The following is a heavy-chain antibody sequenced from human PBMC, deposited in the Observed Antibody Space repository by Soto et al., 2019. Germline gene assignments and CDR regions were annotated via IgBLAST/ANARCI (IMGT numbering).Heavy chain of an antibody. CDR1: GFTFSSYA. CDR3: AKDRDFWGGYYKHRGFDC. D-gene: IGHD3-3*01. V-gene: IGHV3-23*01. Sequence: EVQLLESGGGLVQPGGSLRLSCAASGFTFSSYAMSWVRQAPGKGLEWVSGISGSGGSTYYADSVKGRFTISRDSYKNTLYLQMNSRRAEYTAVYHCAKDRDFWGGYYKHRGFDCWGQGTLVTVSS. J-gene: IGHJ4*02. CDR2: ISGSGGST.